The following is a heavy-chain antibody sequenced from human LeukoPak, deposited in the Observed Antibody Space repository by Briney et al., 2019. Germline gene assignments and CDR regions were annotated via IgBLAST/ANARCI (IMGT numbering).Heavy chain of an antibody. J-gene: IGHJ6*02. V-gene: IGHV3-11*01. CDR1: GFTFSDYY. D-gene: IGHD4-17*01. Sequence: GGSLRLSCAAPGFTFSDYYMSWIRQAPGKGLEWVSYISSSGSTIYYADSVKGRFTISRDNAKNSLYLQMNSLRAEDTAVYDCARDRAVTTDYYYYGMDVWGQGTTVTVSS. CDR3: ARDRAVTTDYYYYGMDV. CDR2: ISSSGSTI.